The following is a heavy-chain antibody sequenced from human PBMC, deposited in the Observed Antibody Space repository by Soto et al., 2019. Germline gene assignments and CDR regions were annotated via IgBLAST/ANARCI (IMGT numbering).Heavy chain of an antibody. CDR1: GFTFSSYS. V-gene: IGHV3-48*01. CDR2: ISSSSSTI. D-gene: IGHD6-13*01. Sequence: EVPLVESGGGLVQPGGSLRLSCAASGFTFSSYSMNWVRQAPGKGLEWVSYISSSSSTIYYADSVKGRFTISRDNAKNSRYLQMNSLRAEDTAVYYCASASSSWNGARRFDYWGQGTLVTVSS. CDR3: ASASSSWNGARRFDY. J-gene: IGHJ4*02.